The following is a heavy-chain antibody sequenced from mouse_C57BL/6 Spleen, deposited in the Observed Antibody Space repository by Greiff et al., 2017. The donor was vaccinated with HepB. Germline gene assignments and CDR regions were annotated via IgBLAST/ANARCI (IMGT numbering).Heavy chain of an antibody. CDR2: INPNNGGT. V-gene: IGHV1-18*01. J-gene: IGHJ1*03. Sequence: EVQLQQSGPELVKPGASVKIPCKASGYTFTDYNMDWVKQSHGKSLEWIGDINPNNGGTIYNQKFKGKATLTVDKSSSTAYMELRSLTSEDTAVYYCARSRLLRVEYFDVWGTGTTVTVAS. CDR3: ARSRLLRVEYFDV. CDR1: GYTFTDYN. D-gene: IGHD2-3*01.